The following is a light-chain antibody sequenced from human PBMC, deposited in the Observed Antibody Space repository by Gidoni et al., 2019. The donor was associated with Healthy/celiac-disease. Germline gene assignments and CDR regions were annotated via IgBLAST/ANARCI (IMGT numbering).Light chain of an antibody. CDR3: QQYGSSHLFT. CDR1: QSVSSSY. V-gene: IGKV3-20*01. Sequence: ELVFTPSPGTLSLSPGERATLSCRASQSVSSSYLAWYQQKPGQAHRRLIYGASRRATGIPNRFSGSGSGTDFTLTISRLEPEDFAVYYCQQYGSSHLFTFGPGTKVDIK. CDR2: GAS. J-gene: IGKJ3*01.